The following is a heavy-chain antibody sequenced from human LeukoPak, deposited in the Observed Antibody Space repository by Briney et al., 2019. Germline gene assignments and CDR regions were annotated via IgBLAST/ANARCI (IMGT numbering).Heavy chain of an antibody. J-gene: IGHJ4*02. CDR3: AGRPDTSTVAIFDY. CDR2: INPTSGGT. CDR1: GYTFTGYY. V-gene: IGHV1-2*02. Sequence: ASVKVSCKASGYTFTGYYVHWVRQAPGQGLEWMGWINPTSGGTKYAQKFQGRVTMTGDTSISTAYMELSRLSSDDTAVYFRAGRPDTSTVAIFDYWGQGTLVTISS. D-gene: IGHD5-18*01.